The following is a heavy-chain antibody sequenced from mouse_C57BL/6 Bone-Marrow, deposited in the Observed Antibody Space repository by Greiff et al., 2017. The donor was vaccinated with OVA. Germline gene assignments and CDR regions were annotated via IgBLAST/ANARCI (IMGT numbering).Heavy chain of an antibody. J-gene: IGHJ3*01. Sequence: VQLQQSGAELARPGASVKLSCKASGYTFTSYGISWVKQRTGQGLEWIGEIYPRSGNTYYNEKFKGKATLTADKSSSTAYMELRSLTSEDSAVYFCASLWLRRAYWGQGTLVTVSA. D-gene: IGHD2-2*01. CDR3: ASLWLRRAY. CDR2: IYPRSGNT. V-gene: IGHV1-81*01. CDR1: GYTFTSYG.